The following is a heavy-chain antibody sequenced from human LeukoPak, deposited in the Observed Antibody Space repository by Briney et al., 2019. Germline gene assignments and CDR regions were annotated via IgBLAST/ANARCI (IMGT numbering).Heavy chain of an antibody. V-gene: IGHV3-21*01. CDR2: ISSSSSYI. CDR1: GFTFSSYS. D-gene: IGHD6-19*01. J-gene: IGHJ4*02. CDR3: ASRYSSGWIDY. Sequence: GGSLRLSRAASGFTFSSYSMDWVRQAPGKGLEWVSSISSSSSYIYYADSVKGRFTISRDNAKNSLYLQMNSLRAEDTAVYYCASRYSSGWIDYWGQGTLVTVSS.